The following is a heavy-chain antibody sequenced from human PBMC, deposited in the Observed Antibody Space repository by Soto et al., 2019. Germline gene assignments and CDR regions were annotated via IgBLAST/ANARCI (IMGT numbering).Heavy chain of an antibody. V-gene: IGHV3-21*01. J-gene: IGHJ6*02. D-gene: IGHD2-2*02. CDR2: ISASSSHI. CDR3: ARHLYCSSSNCYRIYYGVDV. CDR1: GFTFSSYS. Sequence: GGSLRLSCAASGFTFSSYSMNWVRQAPGKGLEWVSSISASSSHIYYADSVKGRFTISRDNAKNSLYLQMNSLRAEDTAVYYCARHLYCSSSNCYRIYYGVDVWGQGTTVTVSS.